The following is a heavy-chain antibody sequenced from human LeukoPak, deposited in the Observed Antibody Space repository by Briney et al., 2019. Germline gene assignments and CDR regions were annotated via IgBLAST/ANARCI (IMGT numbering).Heavy chain of an antibody. CDR2: INPSGGST. Sequence: ASVKVSCKASGYTFTIYAINWVRQAPGQGLEWMGIINPSGGSTNYAQKFQGRVTIIADESTSTAYMELSSLRSEDTAVYYCASAIRRDGYNFDMDVWGKGTTVTISS. CDR1: GYTFTIYA. V-gene: IGHV1-46*01. CDR3: ASAIRRDGYNFDMDV. D-gene: IGHD5-24*01. J-gene: IGHJ6*03.